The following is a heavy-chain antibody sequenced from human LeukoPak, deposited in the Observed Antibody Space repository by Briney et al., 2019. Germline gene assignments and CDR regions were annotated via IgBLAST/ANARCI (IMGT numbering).Heavy chain of an antibody. V-gene: IGHV3-53*01. D-gene: IGHD7-27*01. CDR2: IYSDNT. J-gene: IGHJ3*02. CDR1: GFTVSSNS. Sequence: PGGSLRLSCTVSGFTVSSNSMSWVCQAPGKGLEWVSFIYSDNTHYSDSVKGRFTISRDNSKNTLYLQMNSLRAEDTAVYYCARGAVLGAFDIWGQGTMVTVSS. CDR3: ARGAVLGAFDI.